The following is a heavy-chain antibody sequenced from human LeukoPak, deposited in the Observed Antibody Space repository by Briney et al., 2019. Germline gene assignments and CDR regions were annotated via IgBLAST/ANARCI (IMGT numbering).Heavy chain of an antibody. J-gene: IGHJ6*02. CDR2: VKDKTDGGTT. CDR3: TTVRGSGNFGLDV. V-gene: IGHV3-15*01. Sequence: GGSLRLSCAASGFTVTNAWMSWVRQAPGKGLKWVGRVKDKTDGGTTDYAAPVKGRFTISRDDSKNTLFPQMNSLEIEDTAVYYCTTVRGSGNFGLDVWGQGTTVTVSS. D-gene: IGHD3-16*01. CDR1: GFTVTNAW.